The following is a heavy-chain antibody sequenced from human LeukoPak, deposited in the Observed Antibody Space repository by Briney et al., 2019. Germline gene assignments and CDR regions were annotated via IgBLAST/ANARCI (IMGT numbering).Heavy chain of an antibody. CDR2: ISSSGSPI. J-gene: IGHJ6*02. CDR1: GLTFGRYW. Sequence: GGSLRLSCAASGLTFGRYWLTWVRQAPGRGLEWVSYISSSGSPISYADSVKGRTTISRDNAKNSLYLQMNSLRAEDTAVYYCARHQHYGMDVWGQGTTVTVSS. CDR3: ARHQHYGMDV. V-gene: IGHV3-48*04.